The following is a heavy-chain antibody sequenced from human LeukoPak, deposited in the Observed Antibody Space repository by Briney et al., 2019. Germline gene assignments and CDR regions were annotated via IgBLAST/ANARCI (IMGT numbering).Heavy chain of an antibody. CDR3: ARGKAYSGGWYFDY. CDR1: GGSFSGYY. D-gene: IGHD6-19*01. J-gene: IGHJ4*02. Sequence: SETLSLTCAVYGGSFSGYYWSWIRQPPGKGLEWIGEINHSGSTNYNPSLKSRVTISVDTSKNQFSLKLSSVTAADTAVCYCARGKAYSGGWYFDYWGQGTLVTVSS. CDR2: INHSGST. V-gene: IGHV4-34*01.